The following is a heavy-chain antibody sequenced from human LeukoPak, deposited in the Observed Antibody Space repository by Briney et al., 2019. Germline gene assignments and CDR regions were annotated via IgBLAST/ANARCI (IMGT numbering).Heavy chain of an antibody. CDR1: GYTLTELS. Sequence: ASVKVSCKLSGYTLTELSMHWVRQAPGKGLEWMGGFDPEDGETIYTQKFQGRVTMTEDTSTDTAYMELSSLRSEDTAVYYCATELEVGANNPWVPFYYWGQGTLVTVSS. J-gene: IGHJ4*02. V-gene: IGHV1-24*01. CDR3: ATELEVGANNPWVPFYY. CDR2: FDPEDGET. D-gene: IGHD1-26*01.